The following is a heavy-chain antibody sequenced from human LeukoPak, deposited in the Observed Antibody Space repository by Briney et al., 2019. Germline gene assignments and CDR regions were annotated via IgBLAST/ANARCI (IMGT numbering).Heavy chain of an antibody. CDR2: ISSSGSTI. D-gene: IGHD2-2*02. Sequence: PGGSLRLSCAASGFTFSSYWMSWIRQAPGKGLEWVSYISSSGSTIYYADSVKGRFTISRDNAKNSLYLQMNSLRAEDTAVYYCARDQAWDLREDRVPAAINYWGQGTLVTVSS. CDR3: ARDQAWDLREDRVPAAINY. V-gene: IGHV3-11*01. J-gene: IGHJ4*02. CDR1: GFTFSSYW.